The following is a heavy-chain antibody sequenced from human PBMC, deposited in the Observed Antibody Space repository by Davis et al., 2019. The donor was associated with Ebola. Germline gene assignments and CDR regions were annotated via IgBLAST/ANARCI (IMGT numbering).Heavy chain of an antibody. CDR3: ARGVEMATIRQGIDY. CDR1: GGSFSGYY. J-gene: IGHJ4*02. CDR2: INHSGST. V-gene: IGHV4-34*01. Sequence: SETLSLTCAVYGGSFSGYYWSWIRQPPGRGLEWIGEINHSGSTNYNPSLKSRVTISVDTSKNQFSLRLNSVTAADTAVYYCARGVEMATIRQGIDYWGQGTLVRVAS. D-gene: IGHD5-24*01.